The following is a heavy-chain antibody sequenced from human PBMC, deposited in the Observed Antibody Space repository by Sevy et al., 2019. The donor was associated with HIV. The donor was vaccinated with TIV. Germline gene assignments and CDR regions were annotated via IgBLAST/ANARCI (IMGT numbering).Heavy chain of an antibody. CDR2: IIPIFGTA. V-gene: IGHV1-69*13. J-gene: IGHJ6*02. CDR3: ARGDIVVVPAASMGYYYYGMDV. D-gene: IGHD2-2*01. CDR1: GGTFSSYA. Sequence: ASVKVSCKASGGTFSSYAISWVRQAPGQGLEWMGGIIPIFGTANYAQMFQGRVTITADESTSTAYMELSSLRSEDTAVYYCARGDIVVVPAASMGYYYYGMDVWGQGTTVTVSS.